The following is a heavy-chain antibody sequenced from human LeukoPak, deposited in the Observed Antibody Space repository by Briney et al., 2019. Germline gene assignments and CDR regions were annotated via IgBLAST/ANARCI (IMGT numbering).Heavy chain of an antibody. CDR1: GGSISSGDYY. V-gene: IGHV4-30-4*01. D-gene: IGHD1-26*01. J-gene: IGHJ4*02. CDR3: ARARYTGSYSLFDY. Sequence: SETLSLTCTVSGGSISSGDYYWSWIRQPPGKGLEWIGYIYYSWSTYYDPSLKSRVTMSVDTSKNQFSLRLTSVTAADTAVYYCARARYTGSYSLFDYWGQGTLVTVSS. CDR2: IYYSWST.